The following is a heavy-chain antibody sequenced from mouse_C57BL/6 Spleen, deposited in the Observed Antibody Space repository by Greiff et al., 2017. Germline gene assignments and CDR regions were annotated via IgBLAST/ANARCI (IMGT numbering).Heavy chain of an antibody. CDR1: GYAFSSYW. D-gene: IGHD1-1*01. Sequence: QVQLQQSGAELVKPGASVKISCKASGYAFSSYWMNWVKQRPGKGLEWIGQIYPGDGDTNYNGKFKGKATLTADKSSSTAYMQLSSLTSEDSAVYVCARWITTAVAPSAMDYWGQGTSVTVSS. V-gene: IGHV1-80*01. J-gene: IGHJ4*01. CDR2: IYPGDGDT. CDR3: ARWITTAVAPSAMDY.